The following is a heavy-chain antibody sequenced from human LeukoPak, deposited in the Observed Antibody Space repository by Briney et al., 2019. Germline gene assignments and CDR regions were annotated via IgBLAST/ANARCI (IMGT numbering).Heavy chain of an antibody. CDR2: IYHTGSA. V-gene: IGHV4-38-2*01. J-gene: IGHJ6*03. CDR1: GYSFTSGHY. D-gene: IGHD6-13*01. CDR3: ARQLTHYYYYYMDV. Sequence: SETLSLTCSVSGYSFTSGHYWGWIRQPPGKGLEWIANIYHTGSAHYNPSLKSRVTISVDTSKNQFSLKLSSVTAADTAVYYCARQLTHYYYYYMDVWGKGTTVTVSS.